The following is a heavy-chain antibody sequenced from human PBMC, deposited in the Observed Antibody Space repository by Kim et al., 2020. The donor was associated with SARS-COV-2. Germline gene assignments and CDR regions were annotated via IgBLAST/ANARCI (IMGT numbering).Heavy chain of an antibody. CDR3: AATSDPSRFDAFDI. D-gene: IGHD3-16*01. CDR1: GGSFSGYY. CDR2: INHSGST. Sequence: SETLSLTCAVYGGSFSGYYWSWIRQPPGKGLEWIGEINHSGSTNYNPSLKSRVTISVDTSKNQFSLKLSSVTAADTAVYYCAATSDPSRFDAFDIWGQGTMVTVSS. V-gene: IGHV4-34*01. J-gene: IGHJ3*02.